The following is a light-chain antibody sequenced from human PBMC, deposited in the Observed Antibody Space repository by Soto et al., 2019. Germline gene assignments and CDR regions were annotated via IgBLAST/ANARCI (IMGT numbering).Light chain of an antibody. J-gene: IGLJ1*01. CDR2: SNN. CDR1: SSNIGSNT. Sequence: HSGLTQPPSASGTPGQRVTISCSGSSSNIGSNTVNWYQQLPGTAPKLLIYSNNQRPSGVPDRFSGSKSGTSASLAISGLQSEDEADYYCAAWDDSLNGHYVFGTGTKVTVL. V-gene: IGLV1-44*01. CDR3: AAWDDSLNGHYV.